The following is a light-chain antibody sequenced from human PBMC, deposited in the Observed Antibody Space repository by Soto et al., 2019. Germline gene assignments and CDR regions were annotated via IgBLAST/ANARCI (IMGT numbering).Light chain of an antibody. Sequence: EIVLTQSPGTLSLSPGERATLSCRASQSVSSSYVAWYQQKPGQAPRLLIYGASSRATGIPDRFSGSGSGTDFTLTISRLEPEDFAVYYCQQYGSSPQDTFGQGTKLEIK. J-gene: IGKJ2*01. CDR2: GAS. CDR3: QQYGSSPQDT. V-gene: IGKV3-20*01. CDR1: QSVSSSY.